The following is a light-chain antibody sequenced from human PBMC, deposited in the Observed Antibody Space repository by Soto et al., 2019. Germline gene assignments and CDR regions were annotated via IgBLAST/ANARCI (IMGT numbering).Light chain of an antibody. J-gene: IGKJ4*01. CDR2: RSS. CDR3: NQTLIPYVS. V-gene: IGKV1-39*01. Sequence: DIQMTQSPSSLSASLGDRVTITCRASQDIDTHLNWYQQKPGKAPTHLIFRSSALQSGVPSRFSGSGSGTEFTLTINSLKPAECSCYFCNQTLIPYVSFGGGSKVEI. CDR1: QDIDTH.